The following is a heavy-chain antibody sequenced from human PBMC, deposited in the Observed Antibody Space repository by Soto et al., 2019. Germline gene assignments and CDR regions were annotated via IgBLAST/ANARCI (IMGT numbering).Heavy chain of an antibody. Sequence: SSVKVSCKASGGTFSSYAISWVRQAPGQGLEWMGGIIPIFGTANYAQKFQGRVTITADESTSTAYMELSSLRSEDTAVYHCARSPSSHGTEGICYTYWCGPCDQGTLGTVAS. CDR1: GGTFSSYA. J-gene: IGHJ5*02. CDR3: ARSPSSHGTEGICYTYWCGP. V-gene: IGHV1-69*13. D-gene: IGHD2-8*01. CDR2: IIPIFGTA.